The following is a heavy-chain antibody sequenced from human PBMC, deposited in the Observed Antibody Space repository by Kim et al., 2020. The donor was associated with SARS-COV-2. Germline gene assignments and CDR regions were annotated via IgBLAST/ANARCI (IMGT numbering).Heavy chain of an antibody. CDR1: GYTFTSYY. Sequence: ASVKVSCKASGYTFTSYYMHWVRQAPGQGLEWMGIINPSGGSTSYAQKFQGRVTMTRDTSTSTVYMELSSLRSEDTAVYYCARASLRGYGDWNWFDPWGQGTLVTVSS. CDR2: INPSGGST. D-gene: IGHD4-17*01. J-gene: IGHJ5*02. V-gene: IGHV1-46*01. CDR3: ARASLRGYGDWNWFDP.